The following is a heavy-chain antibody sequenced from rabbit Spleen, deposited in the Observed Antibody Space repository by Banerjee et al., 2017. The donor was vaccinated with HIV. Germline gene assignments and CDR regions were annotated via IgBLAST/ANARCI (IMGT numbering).Heavy chain of an antibody. Sequence: QLTETGGGLVQPGGSLTLSCKASEIDFTNYYITWVRQAPGKGLEWIGIIYAARGTTDYASWVNGRFTISSDNAQTTVDLKMTSLTAADTATYFCARDGAGSSYFNLWGQGTLVTVS. CDR2: IYAARGTT. CDR3: ARDGAGSSYFNL. J-gene: IGHJ4*01. V-gene: IGHV1S7*01. CDR1: EIDFTNYY. D-gene: IGHD8-1*01.